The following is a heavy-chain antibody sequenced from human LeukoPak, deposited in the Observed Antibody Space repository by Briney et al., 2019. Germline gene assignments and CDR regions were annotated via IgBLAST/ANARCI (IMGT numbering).Heavy chain of an antibody. CDR2: INPNSGNT. CDR3: ARNSDYYDSSGYPLNWFGP. D-gene: IGHD3-22*01. V-gene: IGHV1-8*02. Sequence: ASVKVSCKASGYTFTGYYMHWVRQAPGQGLEWMGWINPNSGNTGYAQKFQGRVTMTRNTSISTAYMELSSLRSEDTAVYYCARNSDYYDSSGYPLNWFGPWGQGTLVTVSS. CDR1: GYTFTGYY. J-gene: IGHJ5*02.